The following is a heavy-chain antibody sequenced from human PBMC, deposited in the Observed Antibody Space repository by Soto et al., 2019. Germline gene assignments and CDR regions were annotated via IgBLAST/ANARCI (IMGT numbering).Heavy chain of an antibody. Sequence: GASVKVSCKASGYIFTSYAMHWVRQAPGQRLEWMGWINAGNGNTKYSQKFQGRVTITRDTSASTAYMELSSLRSEDTAVYYCARCILTGDLTGDYWGQGTLVTVSS. CDR1: GYIFTSYA. CDR3: ARCILTGDLTGDY. D-gene: IGHD3-9*01. V-gene: IGHV1-3*01. J-gene: IGHJ4*02. CDR2: INAGNGNT.